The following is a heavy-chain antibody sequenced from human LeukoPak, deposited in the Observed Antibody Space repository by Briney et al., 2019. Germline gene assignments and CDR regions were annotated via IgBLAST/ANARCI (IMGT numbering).Heavy chain of an antibody. CDR1: GFTFSSCG. V-gene: IGHV3-21*01. CDR2: IGPTGTDT. Sequence: GGSLRLSCAASGFTFSSCGFNWVRQAPGKGLEWVSSIGPTGTDTYYADSVRGRFTISRDNAKNSMYLQMAGLRDEDTAVYYCAAETIGRHYDYWGQGTLLTVSS. J-gene: IGHJ4*02. CDR3: AAETIGRHYDY. D-gene: IGHD1-14*01.